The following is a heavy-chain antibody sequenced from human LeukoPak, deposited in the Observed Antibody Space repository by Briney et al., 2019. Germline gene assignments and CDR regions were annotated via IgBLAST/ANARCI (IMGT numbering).Heavy chain of an antibody. V-gene: IGHV1-24*01. Sequence: ASVKVSCKVSGYTLTELSMHWVRQAPGKGLEWRRGFDTEDGETIYAQKFQGRVTMTEDTSTDTAYMELSSLRSEDTAVYYCATIYRYCSSTSCYKFDYWGQGTLVTVSS. D-gene: IGHD2-2*02. CDR2: FDTEDGET. CDR3: ATIYRYCSSTSCYKFDY. J-gene: IGHJ4*02. CDR1: GYTLTELS.